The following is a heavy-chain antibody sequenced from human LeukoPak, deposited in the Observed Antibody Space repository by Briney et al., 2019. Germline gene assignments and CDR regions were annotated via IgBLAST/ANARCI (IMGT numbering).Heavy chain of an antibody. CDR3: ARGKGVAYYYGSGSYYKHFHVAYGMDV. Sequence: PSETLSLTCTVSGGSISSYYWSWIRQPPGKGLEWIGYIYYSGSTNYNPSLKSRVTISVDTSKNQFSLKLSSVTAADTAVYYCARGKGVAYYYGSGSYYKHFHVAYGMDVWGQGTTVTVS. V-gene: IGHV4-59*12. D-gene: IGHD3-10*01. CDR2: IYYSGST. CDR1: GGSISSYY. J-gene: IGHJ6*02.